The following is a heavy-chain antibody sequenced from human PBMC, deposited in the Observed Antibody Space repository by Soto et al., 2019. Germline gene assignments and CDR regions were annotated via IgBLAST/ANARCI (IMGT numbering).Heavy chain of an antibody. D-gene: IGHD2-15*01. CDR1: GFTFSSYS. Sequence: SLRLSCAASGFTFSSYSMNWVRQAPGKGLEWVSYISSSSSTIYYADSVKGRFTISRDNAKNSLYLQMNSLRAEDTAVYYCARKACSGGSCYNPYDAFDIWGQGTMVTVSS. V-gene: IGHV3-48*01. CDR3: ARKACSGGSCYNPYDAFDI. CDR2: ISSSSSTI. J-gene: IGHJ3*02.